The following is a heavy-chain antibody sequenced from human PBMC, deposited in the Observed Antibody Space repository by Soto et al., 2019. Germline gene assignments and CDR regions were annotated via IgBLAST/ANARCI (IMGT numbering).Heavy chain of an antibody. CDR2: IYASGST. J-gene: IGHJ4*02. V-gene: IGHV4-4*07. D-gene: IGHD2-2*01. CDR1: GGSISTYY. CDR3: ARGGMVIIPTATAFDY. Sequence: PSETLSLTCTVSGGSISTYYWSWIRQPAGKGLEWIGRIYASGSTNYNPSLKSRVTMSVATSKNQFSLKLSPVTAADTAVYYCARGGMVIIPTATAFDYWGQGTLVTVSS.